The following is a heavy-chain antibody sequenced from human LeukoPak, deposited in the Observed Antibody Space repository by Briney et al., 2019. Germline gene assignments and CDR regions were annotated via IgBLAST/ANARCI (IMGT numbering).Heavy chain of an antibody. V-gene: IGHV3-9*01. D-gene: IGHD2-2*01. Sequence: PGGSLRLSRAPFGFTFYDYAMHWVRQAPGEGLERGSRISWNSGIMGYAESVKGRFTISRDNAKNFLYLQMNSLRPEDTAFYYCAKPYCSSTSCRDQGVFDPWGQGTLVTVSS. J-gene: IGHJ5*02. CDR3: AKPYCSSTSCRDQGVFDP. CDR1: GFTFYDYA. CDR2: ISWNSGIM.